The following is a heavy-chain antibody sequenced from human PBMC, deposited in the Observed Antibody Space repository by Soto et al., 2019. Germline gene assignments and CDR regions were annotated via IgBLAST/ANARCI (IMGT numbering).Heavy chain of an antibody. Sequence: GGSLRLSCAASGFSFSIYGMSWVRQAPGKGLEWVATIKHDGSEKDYVDSVRGRFTISRDNARQSLDLQMNSLTAEDTAVYYCARIYREKDYSKYRQLDYWGQGTLVTVSS. D-gene: IGHD2-15*01. CDR2: IKHDGSEK. V-gene: IGHV3-7*03. CDR3: ARIYREKDYSKYRQLDY. J-gene: IGHJ4*02. CDR1: GFSFSIYG.